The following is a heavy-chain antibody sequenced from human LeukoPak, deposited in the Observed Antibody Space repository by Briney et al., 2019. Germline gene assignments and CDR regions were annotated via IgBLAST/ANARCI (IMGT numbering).Heavy chain of an antibody. CDR1: GYIFTSYW. V-gene: IGHV5-51*01. CDR2: IYPLNSDT. J-gene: IGHJ4*02. CDR3: ATHRDAYNPFDY. D-gene: IGHD5-24*01. Sequence: GESLKISCKGSGYIFTSYWIGWVRQMPGKGLEWMGLIYPLNSDTRYSPSFQGQVTISADNSISTAYLQWSSLKASDTAMYYCATHRDAYNPFDYWGQGTLVTVSS.